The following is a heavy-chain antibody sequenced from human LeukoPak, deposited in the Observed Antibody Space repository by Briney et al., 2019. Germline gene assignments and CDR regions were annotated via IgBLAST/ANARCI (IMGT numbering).Heavy chain of an antibody. CDR3: AKVGDYYGSGSYYNVDYYGMDV. V-gene: IGHV3-23*01. Sequence: GGSLRLSCAASGFIFSSFAMSWVRQAPGKGLEWLSGIDGNGGSTYYADSVKGRFTISRDNSKNTLYLQMNSLRAEDTAVYYCAKVGDYYGSGSYYNVDYYGMDVWGQGTTVTVSS. J-gene: IGHJ6*02. CDR2: IDGNGGST. D-gene: IGHD3-10*01. CDR1: GFIFSSFA.